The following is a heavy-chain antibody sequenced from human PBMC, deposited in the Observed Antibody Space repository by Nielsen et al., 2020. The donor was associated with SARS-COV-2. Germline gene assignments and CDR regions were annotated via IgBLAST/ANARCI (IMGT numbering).Heavy chain of an antibody. D-gene: IGHD2-2*02. CDR2: IYYSGST. CDR3: AREEEDIVVVPAAIGEYHYYYYMDV. V-gene: IGHV4-61*08. J-gene: IGHJ6*03. Sequence: SETLSLTCTVSGGSISSGGYYWSWIRQHPGKGLEWIGYIYYSGSTNYNPSLKSRVTISVDTSKNQFSLKLSSVTAADTAVYYCAREEEDIVVVPAAIGEYHYYYYMDVWGKGTTVTVSS. CDR1: GGSISSGGYY.